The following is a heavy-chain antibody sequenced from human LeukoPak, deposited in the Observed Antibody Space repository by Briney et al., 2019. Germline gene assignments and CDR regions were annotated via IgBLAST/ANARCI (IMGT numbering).Heavy chain of an antibody. CDR1: GYTFTGYY. CDR2: INPNSGGT. D-gene: IGHD6-13*01. CDR3: ARTLYIAAAPGGFDY. V-gene: IGHV1-2*02. Sequence: ASVKVSCKASGYTFTGYYMHWVRQAPGQGLEWMGWINPNSGGTNCAQKFQDRVTMTRDTSISTAYMELSRLRSDDTAVYYCARTLYIAAAPGGFDYWGQGTLVAVSS. J-gene: IGHJ4*02.